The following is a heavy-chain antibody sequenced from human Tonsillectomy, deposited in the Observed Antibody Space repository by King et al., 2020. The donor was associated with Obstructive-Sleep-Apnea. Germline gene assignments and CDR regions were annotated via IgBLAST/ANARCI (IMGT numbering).Heavy chain of an antibody. CDR3: AKDRRSFDY. CDR1: GGSLSTYH. CDR2: VSYTGST. D-gene: IGHD6-6*01. Sequence: VQLQESGPGLVKPSETLSLTCTVSGGSLSTYHWTWIRQPPGKGLEWIGYVSYTGSTNYNPSLKSRVTISVDPSKNQFSLKMNSVTAADTAVYYCAKDRRSFDYWGQGTLVTVSS. J-gene: IGHJ4*02. V-gene: IGHV4-59*01.